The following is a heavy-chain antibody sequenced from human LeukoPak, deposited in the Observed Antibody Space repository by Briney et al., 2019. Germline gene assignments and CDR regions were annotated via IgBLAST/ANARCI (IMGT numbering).Heavy chain of an antibody. CDR2: ISGSGGST. CDR3: AKAGVVVPAANYDY. CDR1: GFTFSSYA. D-gene: IGHD2-2*01. Sequence: PGGSLRLSCAASGFTFSSYAMSWVRQAPGKGLEWVSAISGSGGSTYYADYVKGRFTISRDNSKNTLYLQMNSLRAEDTAVYYCAKAGVVVPAANYDYWGQGTLVTVSS. V-gene: IGHV3-23*01. J-gene: IGHJ4*02.